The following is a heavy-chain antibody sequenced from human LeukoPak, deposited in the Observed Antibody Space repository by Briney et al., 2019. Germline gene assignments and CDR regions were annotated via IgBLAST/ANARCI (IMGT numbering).Heavy chain of an antibody. J-gene: IGHJ4*02. CDR1: GFIFSSNW. CDR2: INEDGSVK. CDR3: ARIGRSGWNFDY. V-gene: IGHV3-7*01. Sequence: GGSLRLSCAVSGFIFSSNWMSWARQAPGKGLEWVANINEDGSVKYYVDSVKGRFTISRDNAKNSLYLQMSSLRAEDTAVYYCARIGRSGWNFDYWGQGTLVTVSS. D-gene: IGHD6-19*01.